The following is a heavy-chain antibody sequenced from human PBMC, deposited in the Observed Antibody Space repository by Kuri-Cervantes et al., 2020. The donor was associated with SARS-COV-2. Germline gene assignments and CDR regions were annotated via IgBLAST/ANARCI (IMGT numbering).Heavy chain of an antibody. CDR2: IYYSGST. Sequence: SCTVSGGSIGSGGYYWSWIRQHPGKGLEWIGYIYYSGSTYYNPSLKSRVTISVDTSKNQFSLKLSSVTAADTAVYYCASPGYSSGWDEYFQHWGQGTLVTVSS. V-gene: IGHV4-31*02. J-gene: IGHJ1*01. CDR3: ASPGYSSGWDEYFQH. D-gene: IGHD6-19*01. CDR1: GGSIGSGGYY.